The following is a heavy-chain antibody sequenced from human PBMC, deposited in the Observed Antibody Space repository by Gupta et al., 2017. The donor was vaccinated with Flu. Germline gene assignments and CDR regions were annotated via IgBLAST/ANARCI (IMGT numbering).Heavy chain of an antibody. CDR3: ARVYSSGYYRQYYFDY. Sequence: EVQLVESGGGLVKPGGSLRLSCAAAGFTFSSYNMIWARLAPGKGLEWFSSISSSIGYIYYADSLKGRFTISRDHAKNSLYLQMNSLRAEDTAVYYCARVYSSGYYRQYYFDYWGQGTLVTVSS. CDR1: GFTFSSYN. CDR2: ISSSIGYI. D-gene: IGHD3-22*01. V-gene: IGHV3-21*01. J-gene: IGHJ4*02.